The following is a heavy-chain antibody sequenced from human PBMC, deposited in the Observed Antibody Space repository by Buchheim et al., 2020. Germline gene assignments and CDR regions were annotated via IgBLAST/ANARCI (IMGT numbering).Heavy chain of an antibody. J-gene: IGHJ4*02. CDR2: ISSSGDTL. CDR3: AIFSRYFYDSSGFPFDF. CDR1: GFSISDHY. D-gene: IGHD3-22*01. Sequence: QVQLVESGGGLVKPGGSLRLSCAASGFSISDHYMSWVRQAPGKGLEWMSYISSSGDTLYYADSVKGRFSLSRDDAKNSLFLQMNSLRAEDTAVYYCAIFSRYFYDSSGFPFDFWGQGAL. V-gene: IGHV3-11*01.